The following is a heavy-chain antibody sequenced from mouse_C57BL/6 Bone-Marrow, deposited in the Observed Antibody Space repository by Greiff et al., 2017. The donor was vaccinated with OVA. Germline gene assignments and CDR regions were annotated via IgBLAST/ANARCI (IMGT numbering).Heavy chain of an antibody. D-gene: IGHD2-2*01. CDR2: ISYDGSN. CDR3: ARYGYPYAMDY. J-gene: IGHJ4*01. Sequence: DVKLQESGPGLVKPSQSLSLTCSVTGYSITSGYYWNWIRQFPGNKLEWMGYISYDGSNNYNPSLKNRISITRDTSKNQFFLKLNSVTTEDTATYYCARYGYPYAMDYWGQGTSVTVSS. CDR1: GYSITSGYY. V-gene: IGHV3-6*01.